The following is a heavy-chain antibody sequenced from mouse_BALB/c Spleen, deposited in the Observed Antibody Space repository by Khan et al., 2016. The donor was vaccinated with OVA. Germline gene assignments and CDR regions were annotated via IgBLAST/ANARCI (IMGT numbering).Heavy chain of an antibody. CDR3: ARWDYAMDY. CDR1: GYTFSSYW. V-gene: IGHV1-9*01. Sequence: QVQLQQAGAELMKPGASVKISCKATGYTFSSYWIEWVKQRPGHGLEWIGEILPGSGSTNNNENFNGKATFTADTPSNTAYMQRSSLTSEDSAVYYWARWDYAMDYRGQGTSVTVSS. J-gene: IGHJ4*01. CDR2: ILPGSGST.